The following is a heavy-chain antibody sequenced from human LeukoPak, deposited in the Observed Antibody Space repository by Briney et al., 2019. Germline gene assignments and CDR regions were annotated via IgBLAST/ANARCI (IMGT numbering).Heavy chain of an antibody. V-gene: IGHV1-18*01. CDR2: ISAYNGNT. D-gene: IGHD2-15*01. Sequence: ASVKVSCKDSGYTLTSHGISWVRQAPGQGLEWMGWISAYNGNTNYAQKLQGRVTMTTDTSTSTAYMELRSLRSDDTAVYYCARRYCSGGSCYADAFDIWGQETMVTVSS. J-gene: IGHJ3*02. CDR3: ARRYCSGGSCYADAFDI. CDR1: GYTLTSHG.